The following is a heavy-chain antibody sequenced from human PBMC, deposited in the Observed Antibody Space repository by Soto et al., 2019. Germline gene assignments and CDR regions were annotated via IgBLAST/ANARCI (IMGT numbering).Heavy chain of an antibody. CDR3: ARVRRKAVAGRAEYYFDY. D-gene: IGHD6-19*01. J-gene: IGHJ4*02. CDR2: MNPNSGNT. CDR1: GYTFTSYD. Sequence: QVQLVQSGAEVKKPGASVKVSCKASGYTFTSYDINWVRQATGQGLEWTGWMNPNSGNTGYAQKFQGRVTMTRNTSISTAYMELSSLRSEDTAVYYCARVRRKAVAGRAEYYFDYWGQGTLVTVSS. V-gene: IGHV1-8*01.